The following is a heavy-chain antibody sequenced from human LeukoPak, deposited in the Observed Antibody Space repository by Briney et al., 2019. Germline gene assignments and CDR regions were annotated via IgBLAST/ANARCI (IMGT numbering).Heavy chain of an antibody. CDR2: INANSGTT. J-gene: IGHJ5*01. V-gene: IGHV3-23*01. CDR1: GFAFSFYA. D-gene: IGHD6-19*01. CDR3: AKPVSGGLAVTADWFHP. Sequence: GGSLRLSCAASGFAFSFYAMSWLGQPPGKGLEGVSTINANSGTTSYAASVRGRFTISRDNSKNTLYLQVNTLRADDTATYYCAKPVSGGLAVTADWFHPWGQGTLVVVSS.